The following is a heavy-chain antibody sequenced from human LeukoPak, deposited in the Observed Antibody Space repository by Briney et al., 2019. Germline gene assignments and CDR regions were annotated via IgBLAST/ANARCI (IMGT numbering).Heavy chain of an antibody. J-gene: IGHJ3*02. CDR3: ARDSPYELGATSNYDAFDI. V-gene: IGHV1-69*06. CDR2: IIPIFGTA. Sequence: RASVKVSFKASGGTFSSYAISWVRQAPGQGLEWMGGIIPIFGTANYAQKFQGRVTITADKSTSTAYMELSSLRSEDTAVYYCARDSPYELGATSNYDAFDIWGQGTMVTVSS. D-gene: IGHD1-26*01. CDR1: GGTFSSYA.